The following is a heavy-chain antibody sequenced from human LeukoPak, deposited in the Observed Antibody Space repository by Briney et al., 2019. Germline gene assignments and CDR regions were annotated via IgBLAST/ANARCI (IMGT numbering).Heavy chain of an antibody. CDR2: ISAYNGNT. Sequence: ASVKVSCKASGYTFTSYGISWVRQAPGQGLEWMGWISAYNGNTSYAQKLQGRVTMTTDTSTSTAYMELRSLRFDDTAVYYCARVAGYYPAFDIWGQGTMVTVSS. CDR3: ARVAGYYPAFDI. D-gene: IGHD1-26*01. J-gene: IGHJ3*02. V-gene: IGHV1-18*01. CDR1: GYTFTSYG.